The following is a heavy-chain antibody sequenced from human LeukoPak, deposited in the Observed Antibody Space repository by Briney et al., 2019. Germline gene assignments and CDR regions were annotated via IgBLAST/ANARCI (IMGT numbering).Heavy chain of an antibody. V-gene: IGHV1-2*02. Sequence: ASVKVSCKPSGYSFTDYYMHWVRQAPGQGLEWMGWINPNSGGTNYAQKFQGRVTMTRDTSISTAYMELSRLRSDDTAVYYCAREGGRDIVVVPAAYDYWGQGTLVTVSS. CDR3: AREGGRDIVVVPAAYDY. CDR1: GYSFTDYY. J-gene: IGHJ4*02. CDR2: INPNSGGT. D-gene: IGHD2-2*01.